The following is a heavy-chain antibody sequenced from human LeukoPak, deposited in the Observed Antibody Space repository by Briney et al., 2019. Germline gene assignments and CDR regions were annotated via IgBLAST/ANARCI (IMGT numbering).Heavy chain of an antibody. CDR2: IKQDGSEK. D-gene: IGHD4-23*01. J-gene: IGHJ3*02. Sequence: GGFLRLSCAASGFTFSSYWMSWVRQAPGKGLEWVANIKQDGSEKYYVDSVKGRFTISRDNAKNSLYLQMNSLRAEDTAVYYCARDGGNSVLIAFDIWGQGTMVTVSS. CDR3: ARDGGNSVLIAFDI. V-gene: IGHV3-7*01. CDR1: GFTFSSYW.